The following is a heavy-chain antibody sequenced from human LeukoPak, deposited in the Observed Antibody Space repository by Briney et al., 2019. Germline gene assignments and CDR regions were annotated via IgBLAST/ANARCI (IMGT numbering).Heavy chain of an antibody. CDR2: ISGSGGST. V-gene: IGHV3-23*01. CDR1: GFTFSSYA. D-gene: IGHD2-15*01. Sequence: PGGSLRLSCAASGFTFSSYAMSWVRQAPGKGLEWVSAISGSGGSTYYAASVKGRFTTSRDKSKNTLYLQTNGRRAEATDVYYCAKSDVVAATPFDYWGQGALVTGSS. J-gene: IGHJ4*02. CDR3: AKSDVVAATPFDY.